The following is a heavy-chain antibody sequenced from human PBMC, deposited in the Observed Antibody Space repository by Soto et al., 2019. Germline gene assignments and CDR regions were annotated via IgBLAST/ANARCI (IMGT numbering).Heavy chain of an antibody. J-gene: IGHJ4*02. CDR2: ITAGNGNT. CDR3: ARALVDYSNLGF. Sequence: QVQLVQSGAEENKPGASVKISCKASGYTFTAFAIHWVRQAPGQQGQSLEWLGRITAGNGNTQYSQKFQDRVTITMDASATTAYMELSSLTSEDTVIYVYARALVDYSNLGFWGQGALVTVSS. D-gene: IGHD6-13*01. V-gene: IGHV1-3*05. CDR1: GYTFTAFA.